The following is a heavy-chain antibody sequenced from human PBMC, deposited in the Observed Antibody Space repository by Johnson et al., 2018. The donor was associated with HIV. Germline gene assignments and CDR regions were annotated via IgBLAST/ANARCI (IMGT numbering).Heavy chain of an antibody. J-gene: IGHJ3*02. V-gene: IGHV3-11*04. CDR1: GFTFSDYY. CDR3: VCLRAWTFDI. CDR2: IDSSGSGI. D-gene: IGHD3-10*01. Sequence: LVESGGGLVQPGGSLRLSCAASGFTFSDYYINWIRQAPGKGLEWVSYIDSSGSGIYYADSVKGRFTISRDNAKNSLYLQMHSLRAEDTAVYYCVCLRAWTFDIWGQGTMVTVSS.